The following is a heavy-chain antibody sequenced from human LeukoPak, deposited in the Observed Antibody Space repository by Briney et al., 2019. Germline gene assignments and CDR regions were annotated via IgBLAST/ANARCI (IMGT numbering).Heavy chain of an antibody. CDR3: AREWTSRSGAAAGFP. J-gene: IGHJ5*02. V-gene: IGHV1-18*01. CDR2: ISAYNGNT. Sequence: GASVTVSCKASGYTFTSYGISWVRQAPGQGLEWMGWISAYNGNTNYAQKLQGRVTMTTDTSTSTAYMELRSLRSDDTAVYYCAREWTSRSGAAAGFPWGQGTLVTVSS. CDR1: GYTFTSYG. D-gene: IGHD6-13*01.